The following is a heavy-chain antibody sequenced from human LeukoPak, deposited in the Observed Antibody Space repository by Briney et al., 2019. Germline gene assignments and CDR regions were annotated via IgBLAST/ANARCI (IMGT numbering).Heavy chain of an antibody. D-gene: IGHD3-10*01. CDR2: MNPNSGNT. CDR1: GYTFTSYD. V-gene: IGHV1-8*01. J-gene: IGHJ6*02. CDR3: ARGRDGSGSPHHYYYYYGMDV. Sequence: ASVKVSCKASGYTFTSYDINWVRQVTGQGLEWMGWMNPNSGNTGYAQKFQGRVTMTRNTSISTAYMELSSLRSEDTAVYYCARGRDGSGSPHHYYYYYGMDVWGQGTTVTVSS.